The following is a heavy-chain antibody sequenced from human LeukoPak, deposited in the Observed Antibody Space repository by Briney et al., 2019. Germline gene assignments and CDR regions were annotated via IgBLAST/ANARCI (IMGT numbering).Heavy chain of an antibody. CDR3: ARERIAVAGTTYYYYYGMDV. V-gene: IGHV1-2*04. CDR2: INPNSGGT. Sequence: ASVKVSCKASGGTFSCYAISWVRQAPGQGLEWMGWINPNSGGTNYAQKFQGWVTMTRDTSISTAYMELSRLRSDDTAVYYCARERIAVAGTTYYYYYGMDVWGQGTTVTVSS. D-gene: IGHD6-19*01. CDR1: GGTFSCYA. J-gene: IGHJ6*02.